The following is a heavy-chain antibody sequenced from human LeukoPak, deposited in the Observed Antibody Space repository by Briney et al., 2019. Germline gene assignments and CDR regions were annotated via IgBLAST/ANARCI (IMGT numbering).Heavy chain of an antibody. J-gene: IGHJ4*02. V-gene: IGHV1-8*01. CDR2: MNPNSGNT. CDR1: GYTFTSYD. Sequence: ASVTVSCKASGYTFTSYDINWVRQATGQGLEWMGWMNPNSGNTGYAQKFQGRVTMTRNTSISTAYMELSSLRSEDTAVYYCAREVDSSGWYVQDYWGQGTLVTVSS. CDR3: AREVDSSGWYVQDY. D-gene: IGHD6-19*01.